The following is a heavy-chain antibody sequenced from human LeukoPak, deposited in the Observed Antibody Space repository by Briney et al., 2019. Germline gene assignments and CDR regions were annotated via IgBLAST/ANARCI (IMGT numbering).Heavy chain of an antibody. CDR1: GASISIYS. CDR2: IYYSGSP. J-gene: IGHJ3*02. D-gene: IGHD2-2*01. V-gene: IGHV4-59*01. CDR3: AKSNRHCDSASCYEAFDI. Sequence: SETLSLTCTVSGASISIYSWSWIRQPPGQGLEWIGYIYYSGSPNYNPSLKSRVTMSVDASKNQFSLKVSSVTAADTAVYYCAKSNRHCDSASCYEAFDIWGQGTMVTVSS.